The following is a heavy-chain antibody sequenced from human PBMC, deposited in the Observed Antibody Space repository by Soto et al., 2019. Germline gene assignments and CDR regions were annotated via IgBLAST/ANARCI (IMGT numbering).Heavy chain of an antibody. V-gene: IGHV1-2*02. J-gene: IGHJ4*02. Sequence: ASVKVSCKASGYIFIGYYVYWVRQAPGQGPEWIGWINPHTGLTAYAQKFQGRVTMNRDTPISTVYMELRRVRSDDTAIYYCAKEGNGRSLSYWGEGTLVTVSS. CDR2: INPHTGLT. D-gene: IGHD2-15*01. CDR1: GYIFIGYY. CDR3: AKEGNGRSLSY.